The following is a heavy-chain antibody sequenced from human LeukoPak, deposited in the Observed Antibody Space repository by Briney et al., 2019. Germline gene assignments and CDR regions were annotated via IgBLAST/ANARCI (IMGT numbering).Heavy chain of an antibody. J-gene: IGHJ4*02. CDR2: ISAYNGNT. D-gene: IGHD3-3*01. Sequence: ASVKVSCKASGYTFTSYGISWVRQAPGQGLEWMGWISAYNGNTNYAQKLQGRVTMTTDTSTSTAYMELRSLRSDDTAVYYCTRVTIFGVVIIRSLLDYWGQGTLVTVSS. CDR1: GYTFTSYG. V-gene: IGHV1-18*01. CDR3: TRVTIFGVVIIRSLLDY.